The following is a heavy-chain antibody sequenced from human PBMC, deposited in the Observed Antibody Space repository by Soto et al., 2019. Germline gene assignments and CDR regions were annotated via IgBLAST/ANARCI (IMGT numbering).Heavy chain of an antibody. V-gene: IGHV3-11*01. Sequence: GGSLRLSCAASGFTFSDYYMTWIRQAPGKGLEWISYILSDTTSIYYADSVKGRFTISRDNAKNSLFLQMNSLRVEDTAVYYCARCSGGSCYSSVDHWGQGTLVTVSS. CDR1: GFTFSDYY. J-gene: IGHJ4*02. CDR2: ILSDTTSI. CDR3: ARCSGGSCYSSVDH. D-gene: IGHD2-15*01.